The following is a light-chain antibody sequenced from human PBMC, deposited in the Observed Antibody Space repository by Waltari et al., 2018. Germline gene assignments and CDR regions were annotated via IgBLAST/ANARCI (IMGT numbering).Light chain of an antibody. CDR3: NSRDGNGNPFV. V-gene: IGLV3-19*01. J-gene: IGLJ1*01. Sequence: SSELTQDPAVSVALGQTVRITCQGDSLSYSYANWYHQKPGQAPLLVIYGKNNRPSGIADRFSGSYSGDTASLTITGAQAEDEADYYCNSRDGNGNPFVFGPATKVTVL. CDR1: SLSYSY. CDR2: GKN.